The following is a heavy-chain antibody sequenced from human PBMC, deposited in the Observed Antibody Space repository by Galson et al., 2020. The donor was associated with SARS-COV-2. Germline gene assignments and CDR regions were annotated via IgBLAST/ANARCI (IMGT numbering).Heavy chain of an antibody. CDR3: TTSIIVPGTLDD. J-gene: IGHJ4*02. CDR2: IWSDGNNK. D-gene: IGHD2-21*01. V-gene: IGHV3-33*01. Sequence: GESLKISCAASGFTFSTYAMHWVRQAPGKGLEWVAVIWSDGNNKYYTDSVKGRFTISRDNSKNTVNLQMNSLSAEDTAVYYCTTSIIVPGTLDDWCQGSLVSVSS. CDR1: GFTFSTYA.